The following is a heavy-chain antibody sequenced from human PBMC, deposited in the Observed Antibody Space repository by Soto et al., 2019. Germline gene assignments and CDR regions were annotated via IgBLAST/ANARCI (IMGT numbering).Heavy chain of an antibody. V-gene: IGHV3-30*04. CDR1: GFTLSSYA. J-gene: IGHJ6*02. CDR3: ARDRLRYNWNDFPYYYYGMDV. D-gene: IGHD1-1*01. Sequence: QVQLVESGGGVVQPGRSLRLACAASGFTLSSYAMHWVRQAPGKGLEWVAVISYDGRNKYYADSVKGRFTISRDNSKNTLYLQMNSLRAEDTAVYYCARDRLRYNWNDFPYYYYGMDVWGQGTTVTVSS. CDR2: ISYDGRNK.